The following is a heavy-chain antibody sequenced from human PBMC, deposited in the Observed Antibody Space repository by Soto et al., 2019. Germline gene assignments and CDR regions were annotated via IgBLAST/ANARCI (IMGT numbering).Heavy chain of an antibody. V-gene: IGHV4-59*01. D-gene: IGHD6-6*01. CDR1: GGSISSYY. CDR2: IYYSGST. CDR3: ARGGQLPPINWFDP. J-gene: IGHJ5*02. Sequence: LETLSLTCTVSGGSISSYYWSWIRQPPGKGLEWIGYIYYSGSTNYNPSLKSRVTISVDTSKNQFSLKLSSVTAADTAVYFCARGGQLPPINWFDPWGQGTLVTVSS.